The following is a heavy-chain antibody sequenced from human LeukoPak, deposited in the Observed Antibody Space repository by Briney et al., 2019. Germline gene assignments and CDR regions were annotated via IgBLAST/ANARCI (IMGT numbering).Heavy chain of an antibody. CDR2: ISGSGGST. D-gene: IGHD3-22*01. V-gene: IGHV3-23*01. CDR3: AKDGCGDNYDSSGRCDY. J-gene: IGHJ4*02. CDR1: GFTFSSYA. Sequence: PGASLRLSCAASGFTFSSYAMSWVRQAPGKGLEWVSAISGSGGSTYYADSVKGRFTISRDNSKNTLYLQMNSLRAEDTAVYYCAKDGCGDNYDSSGRCDYWGQGTLVTVSS.